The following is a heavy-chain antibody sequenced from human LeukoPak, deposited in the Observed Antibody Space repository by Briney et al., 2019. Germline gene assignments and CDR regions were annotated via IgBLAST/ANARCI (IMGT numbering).Heavy chain of an antibody. Sequence: AVTVSCKGSVYTFTRYGISGVGQAAGQGLAGMGWSSAYNGNTNYAQKLQGRVTMPPDTSTSTAYMELRSLRSDDTGVYYCARDGLRYYYDSSGYPDYWGQGTLVTVSS. J-gene: IGHJ4*02. CDR2: SSAYNGNT. D-gene: IGHD3-22*01. CDR3: ARDGLRYYYDSSGYPDY. CDR1: VYTFTRYG. V-gene: IGHV1-18*01.